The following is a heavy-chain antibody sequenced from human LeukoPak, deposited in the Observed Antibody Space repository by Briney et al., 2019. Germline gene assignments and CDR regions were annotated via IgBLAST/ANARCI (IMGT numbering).Heavy chain of an antibody. J-gene: IGHJ4*02. CDR3: ARNAGDQDS. Sequence: SETLSLTCAVYGGSFSGYYWSWIRQPPGKGLEWIGEINHSGSANYNPSLKSRVTISVDTSKNQFSLKLSSVTAADTAVYYCARNAGDQDSWGQGTLVTVSS. D-gene: IGHD2-2*01. CDR2: INHSGSA. CDR1: GGSFSGYY. V-gene: IGHV4-34*01.